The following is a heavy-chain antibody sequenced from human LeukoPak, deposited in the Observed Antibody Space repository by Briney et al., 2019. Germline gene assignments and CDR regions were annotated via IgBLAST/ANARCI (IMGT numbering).Heavy chain of an antibody. CDR3: ATTLMGELSYNRYFDF. CDR2: ISSSSSYI. J-gene: IGHJ4*02. D-gene: IGHD3-16*02. V-gene: IGHV3-21*01. Sequence: SGGSLRLSCAASGFTFSIYSMNWVRQAPGKGLEWGSSISSSSSYIYYADSVKGRFTISRDNAKNSLYLQMNSLRAEDTAVYYCATTLMGELSYNRYFDFWGQGTLVTVSS. CDR1: GFTFSIYS.